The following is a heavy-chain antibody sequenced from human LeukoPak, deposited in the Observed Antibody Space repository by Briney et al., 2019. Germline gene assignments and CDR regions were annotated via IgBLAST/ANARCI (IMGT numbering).Heavy chain of an antibody. V-gene: IGHV3-30*02. Sequence: PGGTLRLSCAASGFTFSSYGMHWVRQAPGKGLEWVAFIWYDGSNKYYADSVKGRFTISRDNSKNTLYLQMNNLRAEDTAVYYCAQEEYTMVRGFDAFDIWGQGTMVTVSS. CDR2: IWYDGSNK. CDR1: GFTFSSYG. CDR3: AQEEYTMVRGFDAFDI. D-gene: IGHD3-10*01. J-gene: IGHJ3*02.